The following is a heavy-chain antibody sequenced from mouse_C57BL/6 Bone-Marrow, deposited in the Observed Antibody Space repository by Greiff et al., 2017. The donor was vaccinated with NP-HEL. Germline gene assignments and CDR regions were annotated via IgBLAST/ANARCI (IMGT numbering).Heavy chain of an antibody. CDR2: ISDGGSYT. J-gene: IGHJ4*01. CDR1: GFPFSSYS. Sequence: DVLLVASGGGFVNPGGSLKLSCAASGFPFSSYSISWFRQTPFKRLEWVATISDGGSYTYYPDNVKGRFTISRDNAKNNLYLQMSHLKSEDTAMYYCARDKTSTMITTRDYYAMDYWGQGTSVTVSS. CDR3: ARDKTSTMITTRDYYAMDY. D-gene: IGHD2-4*01. V-gene: IGHV5-4*01.